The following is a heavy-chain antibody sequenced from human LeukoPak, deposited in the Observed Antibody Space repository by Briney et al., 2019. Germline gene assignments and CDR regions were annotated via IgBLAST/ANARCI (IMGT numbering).Heavy chain of an antibody. V-gene: IGHV3-64*01. CDR1: GFTFSNYG. CDR3: ARAPPGFSSTLVPLEY. CDR2: ISSNGGST. D-gene: IGHD6-13*01. Sequence: PGGSLRLSCAASGFTFSNYGMHWVRQAPGKGLEYVSAISSNGGSTYYANSVKGRFTISRDNSNNTLYLQMGSLRAEDMAVYYCARAPPGFSSTLVPLEYWGQGTLVTVSS. J-gene: IGHJ4*02.